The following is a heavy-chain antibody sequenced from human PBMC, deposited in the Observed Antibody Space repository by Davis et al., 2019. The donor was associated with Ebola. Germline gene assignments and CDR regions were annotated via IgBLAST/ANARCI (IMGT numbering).Heavy chain of an antibody. D-gene: IGHD2-21*02. Sequence: ASVKVSCKASGYTFTSYSMHWVRQAPGQRLEWMGWINAGNGNTKYSQKFQGRVTITRDTSASTAYMELSSLRSEDTAVYYCARDGAVVTAINYYYYYGMDVWGKGTTVTVSS. CDR3: ARDGAVVTAINYYYYYGMDV. J-gene: IGHJ6*04. CDR1: GYTFTSYS. V-gene: IGHV1-3*01. CDR2: INAGNGNT.